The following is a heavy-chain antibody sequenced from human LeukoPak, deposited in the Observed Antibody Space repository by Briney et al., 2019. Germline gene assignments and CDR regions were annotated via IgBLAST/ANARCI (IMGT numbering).Heavy chain of an antibody. CDR2: IYTSGNT. V-gene: IGHV4-61*02. CDR1: GGSVTSGTYY. J-gene: IGHJ4*02. Sequence: SETLSLTCSVSGGSVTSGTYYWSWIRQPAGKGLEWIGRIYTSGNTNYNPSLQSRVTISVDTSKNQFSLRLNSVTAADTAVYYCARTVAGSFDSWGQGTLVTVSS. CDR3: ARTVAGSFDS. D-gene: IGHD6-19*01.